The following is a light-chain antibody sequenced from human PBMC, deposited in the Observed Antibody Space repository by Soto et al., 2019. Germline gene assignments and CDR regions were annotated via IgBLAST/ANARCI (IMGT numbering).Light chain of an antibody. CDR2: GAS. CDR3: QQYNNWPRT. J-gene: IGKJ1*01. V-gene: IGKV3-15*01. CDR1: QSVSSSY. Sequence: EIVLPQSPGTLSLSPGERATLSGRASQSVSSSYLAWYQQKPGQAHRLLIYGASTRATGIPARFSGSGSGTEFTLTIDSLQSEEFAVYYCQQYNNWPRTVGQGTKVDI.